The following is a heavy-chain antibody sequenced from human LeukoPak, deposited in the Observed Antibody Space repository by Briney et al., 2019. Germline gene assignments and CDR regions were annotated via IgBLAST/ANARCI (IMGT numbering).Heavy chain of an antibody. J-gene: IGHJ4*02. CDR1: GGSISSSSHY. Sequence: SETLSLTCTVSGGSISSSSHYWGWIRQPPGKGLEWIGSIYYSGSTYYNPSLKSRVTISVDTSKNQFSLKLSSVTAADTAVYYCAREKLSYYGSGSYFDYWGQGTLVTVSS. D-gene: IGHD3-10*01. CDR3: AREKLSYYGSGSYFDY. V-gene: IGHV4-39*07. CDR2: IYYSGST.